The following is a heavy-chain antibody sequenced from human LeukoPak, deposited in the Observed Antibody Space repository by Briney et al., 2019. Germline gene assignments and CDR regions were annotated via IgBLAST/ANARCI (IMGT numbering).Heavy chain of an antibody. D-gene: IGHD2-8*01. CDR2: ISSSGATT. CDR3: AKDTSIGRYCTNGVCSPFDY. CDR1: RFTFSSYA. V-gene: IGHV3-23*01. Sequence: GGSLRLSCAASRFTFSSYAMSWVRQAPGKGLEWVSAISSSGATTYYADSVKGRFTISRDNSRSTLYLQMNSLRAEDTALYYCAKDTSIGRYCTNGVCSPFDYWGQGALVTVSS. J-gene: IGHJ4*02.